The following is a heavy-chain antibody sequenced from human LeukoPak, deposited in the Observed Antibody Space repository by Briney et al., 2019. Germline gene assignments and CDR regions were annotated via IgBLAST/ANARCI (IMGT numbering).Heavy chain of an antibody. Sequence: HPGGSLRLSCAASGFTFSSYSMNWVRQAPGKGLEWVSYISSSSSTIYYADSVKGRFTISRDNAKNSLCLQMNSLRAEDTAVYYCAKDRLGSPIGWHKIDYWGQGTLVTVSS. CDR1: GFTFSSYS. V-gene: IGHV3-48*01. CDR3: AKDRLGSPIGWHKIDY. CDR2: ISSSSSTI. J-gene: IGHJ4*02. D-gene: IGHD6-19*01.